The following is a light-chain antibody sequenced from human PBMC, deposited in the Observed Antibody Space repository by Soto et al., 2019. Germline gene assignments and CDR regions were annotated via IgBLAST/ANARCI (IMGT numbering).Light chain of an antibody. CDR2: GAS. CDR3: QQYGSSPET. V-gene: IGKV3-20*01. Sequence: EIVMTQSPATLSVSPGERATLSCRASQSISRNLAWYQQKPGQAPRLLIYGASSRAAGIPDRFSGSGSGTDFTLTISRLEPEDLAVYYCQQYGSSPETFGQGTKVDIK. CDR1: QSISRN. J-gene: IGKJ1*01.